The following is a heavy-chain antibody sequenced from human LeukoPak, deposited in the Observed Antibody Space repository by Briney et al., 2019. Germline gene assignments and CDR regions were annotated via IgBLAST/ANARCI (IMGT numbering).Heavy chain of an antibody. D-gene: IGHD5-12*01. CDR1: GGSFSGYY. V-gene: IGHV4-34*01. Sequence: ETLSLTCAVYGGSFSGYYWSWLRQPPGKGLEWIGEINHSGSTNYNPSLKSRVTISVDTSKNQFSLKLSSVTAADTAVYYCARVRRWLQFDYGMDVWGQGTTVTVSS. CDR3: ARVRRWLQFDYGMDV. CDR2: INHSGST. J-gene: IGHJ6*02.